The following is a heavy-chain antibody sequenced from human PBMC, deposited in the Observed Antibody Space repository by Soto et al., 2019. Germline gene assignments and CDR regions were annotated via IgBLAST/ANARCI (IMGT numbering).Heavy chain of an antibody. Sequence: KQSQTLSLTCAISGDSVSSNSAAWNWIRQSPSRGLEWLGRTYYRSKWYNDYAVSVKSRITIKPDTSKNQFSLQLNSVTPEDTAVYYCARAGDVDTAMVYYFDYWGQGTLVTVSS. CDR3: ARAGDVDTAMVYYFDY. CDR1: GDSVSSNSAA. J-gene: IGHJ4*02. CDR2: TYYRSKWYN. D-gene: IGHD5-18*01. V-gene: IGHV6-1*01.